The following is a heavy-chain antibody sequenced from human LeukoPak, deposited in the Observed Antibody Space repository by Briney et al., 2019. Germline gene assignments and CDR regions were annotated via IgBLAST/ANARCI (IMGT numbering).Heavy chain of an antibody. J-gene: IGHJ5*02. CDR3: AREGVGYCSTTICLNWFDP. CDR2: IYYSGST. V-gene: IGHV4-59*01. Sequence: SETLSLTCTVSGDSIRNYYWSWIRQPPGKGLEWIGYIYYSGSTNYNPSLKSRVTIPVDTSKNQFSLKLSSVTAADTAVYYCAREGVGYCSTTICLNWFDPWGQGTLVSVSS. CDR1: GDSIRNYY. D-gene: IGHD2-2*01.